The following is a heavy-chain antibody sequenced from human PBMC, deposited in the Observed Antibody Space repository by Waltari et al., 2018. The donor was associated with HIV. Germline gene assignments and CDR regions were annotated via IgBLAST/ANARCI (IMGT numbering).Heavy chain of an antibody. CDR2: INHRGET. CDR3: ARVELGSGTYWTYFDS. Sequence: QVQLHQWGAGLLKPSETLSLTCAVDGGSFTADQWSWIRQSPGKGLQRIGDINHRGETNYNQSSRSLVTMSFDMSKNQFSLQVNLVTTADTATYYCARVELGSGTYWTYFDSWGHGNLVTVSS. V-gene: IGHV4-34*01. D-gene: IGHD3-10*01. CDR1: GGSFTADQ. J-gene: IGHJ4*01.